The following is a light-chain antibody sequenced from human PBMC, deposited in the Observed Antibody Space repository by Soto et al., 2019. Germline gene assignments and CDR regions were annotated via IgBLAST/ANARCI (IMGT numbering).Light chain of an antibody. CDR3: CSYAGSSTMI. Sequence: QSVLTQPASVSGSPGQSITISCTGTSGDIGTYNLVSWYQQHPGRAPKLIIFEGNKRPSGVSNRFSGSKSGNTASLTISGLQAEDEADYHCCSYAGSSTMICGGGTKLTVL. J-gene: IGLJ2*01. V-gene: IGLV2-23*01. CDR1: SGDIGTYNL. CDR2: EGN.